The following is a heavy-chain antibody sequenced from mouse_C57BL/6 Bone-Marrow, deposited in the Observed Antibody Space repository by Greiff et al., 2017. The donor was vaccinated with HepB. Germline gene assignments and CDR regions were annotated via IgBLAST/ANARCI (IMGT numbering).Heavy chain of an antibody. CDR1: GYTFTSYN. CDR3: ARCGNYPLYFDY. V-gene: IGHV1-12*01. J-gene: IGHJ2*01. D-gene: IGHD2-1*01. Sequence: QVQLQQSGAELVRPGASVKMSCKASGYTFTSYNMHWVKQTPRQGLEWIGAIYPGNCDTYYNQKFKGKATLTVDKSSSTAYMQLSSLTSEDSAVYCCARCGNYPLYFDYWGQGTTLTVSS. CDR2: IYPGNCDT.